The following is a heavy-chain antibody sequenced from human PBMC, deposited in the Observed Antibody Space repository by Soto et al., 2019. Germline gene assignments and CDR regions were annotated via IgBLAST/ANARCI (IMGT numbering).Heavy chain of an antibody. J-gene: IGHJ4*02. CDR3: ARWVDCSGGSCYSIFDY. D-gene: IGHD2-15*01. CDR1: GYTFTSYA. CDR2: INAGNGNT. Sequence: QVQLVQSGAEVKKPGASVKVSCKASGYTFTSYAMHWVRQAPGQRLEWMGWINAGNGNTKYSQKFQGRVTITRDTSASTAYMELSSLRSEDTAVYYCARWVDCSGGSCYSIFDYWRQGTLVTVSS. V-gene: IGHV1-3*01.